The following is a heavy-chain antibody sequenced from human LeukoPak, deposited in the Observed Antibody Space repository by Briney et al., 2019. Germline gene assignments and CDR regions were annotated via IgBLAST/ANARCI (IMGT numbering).Heavy chain of an antibody. CDR1: GFTFSSYS. D-gene: IGHD4-11*01. V-gene: IGHV3-48*01. CDR3: ARDQPDYSNYEPPDY. CDR2: ISSSSSTI. J-gene: IGHJ4*02. Sequence: GGSLRLSCAASGFTFSSYSMNWVRQAPGKGLEWVSYISSSSSTIYYADSVKGRFTISRDNAKNSLYLQMNSLRAEDTAVYYCARDQPDYSNYEPPDYWGQGTLVTVSS.